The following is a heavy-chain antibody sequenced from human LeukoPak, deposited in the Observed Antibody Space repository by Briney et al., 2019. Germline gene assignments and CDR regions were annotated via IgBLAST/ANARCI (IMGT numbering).Heavy chain of an antibody. D-gene: IGHD3-3*01. V-gene: IGHV1-18*01. CDR3: ARVNYDFWSGYYLAVSWDY. CDR1: GYTFTSYG. Sequence: GASVKVSCKASGYTFTSYGISWVRQAPGQGLEWMGWISAYNGNTNYAQKLQGRVTMTTDTSTSTAYMELRSLRSDDTAVYYCARVNYDFWSGYYLAVSWDYWGQETLVTVSS. J-gene: IGHJ4*02. CDR2: ISAYNGNT.